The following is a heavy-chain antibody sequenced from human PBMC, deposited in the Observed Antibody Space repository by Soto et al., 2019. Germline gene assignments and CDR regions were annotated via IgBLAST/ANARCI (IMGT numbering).Heavy chain of an antibody. D-gene: IGHD2-8*02. CDR1: GGTISGGGYY. Sequence: SETLSLTCTVSGGTISGGGYYCSWIRQHPGKGLEWIGYIYYSGSTYYNPSLKSRVTISVDTSKNQFSLKLSSVTAADTAVYYCARDTGPRDAFDIWGQGTMVTVSS. J-gene: IGHJ3*02. CDR2: IYYSGST. CDR3: ARDTGPRDAFDI. V-gene: IGHV4-31*03.